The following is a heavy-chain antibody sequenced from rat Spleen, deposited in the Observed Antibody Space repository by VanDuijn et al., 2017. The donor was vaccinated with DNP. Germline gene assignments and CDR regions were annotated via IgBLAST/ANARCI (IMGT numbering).Heavy chain of an antibody. CDR3: TTGFFDY. CDR2: IANTGDNT. V-gene: IGHV5S13*01. CDR1: GFNFSNYG. J-gene: IGHJ2*01. D-gene: IGHD1-12*03. Sequence: EVQLVESGGGLVQPGRSLKLSCAASGFNFSNYGMAWVRQAPKKGLEWVASIANTGDNTYYSDSVKGRFSISRDNAKSTLYLQVNSLRSEDTATYYCTTGFFDYWGQGVMVTVSS.